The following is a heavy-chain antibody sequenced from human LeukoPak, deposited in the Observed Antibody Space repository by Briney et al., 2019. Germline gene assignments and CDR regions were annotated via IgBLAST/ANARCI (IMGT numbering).Heavy chain of an antibody. V-gene: IGHV3-7*01. Sequence: PGGSLRLSCAASGFTLRRYWMSWVRQAPGKGLEWVANIQQDGGEKYYVDSVKGRFTISRDNAKNSLYLQMNSLRAEDTAVYYCVRDPHYDSSGYYHSFDSWGQGTLVTVSS. CDR2: IQQDGGEK. J-gene: IGHJ4*02. CDR3: VRDPHYDSSGYYHSFDS. CDR1: GFTLRRYW. D-gene: IGHD3-22*01.